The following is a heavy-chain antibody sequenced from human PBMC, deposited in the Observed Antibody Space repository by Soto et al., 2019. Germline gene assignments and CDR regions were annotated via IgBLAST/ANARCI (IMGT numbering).Heavy chain of an antibody. D-gene: IGHD3-10*01. CDR1: GFTFGSYG. V-gene: IGHV3-30*18. CDR2: ISYDGSNK. CDR3: AKDLDSWFDYSWDYYGMDV. J-gene: IGHJ6*02. Sequence: GGSLRLSCAASGFTFGSYGMHWVRQAPGKGLEWVAVISYDGSNKYYADSVKGRFTISRDNSKNTLYLQMNSLRAEDTAVYYCAKDLDSWFDYSWDYYGMDVWGQGTTVTVSS.